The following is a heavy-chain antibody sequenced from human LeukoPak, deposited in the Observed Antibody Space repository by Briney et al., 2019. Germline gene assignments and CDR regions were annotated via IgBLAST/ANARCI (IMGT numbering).Heavy chain of an antibody. CDR3: ARVGIAAAGRGAHYYYYYYMDV. CDR2: ISSNGGST. V-gene: IGHV3-64*01. D-gene: IGHD6-13*01. J-gene: IGHJ6*03. Sequence: GGSLRLSCAASGFTFSSYAMHWVRQAPGKGLEYVSAISSNGGSTYYANSVKGRFTISRDNSKNTLYLQMNSLRAEDTAVYYCARVGIAAAGRGAHYYYYYYMDVWGKGTTVTVSS. CDR1: GFTFSSYA.